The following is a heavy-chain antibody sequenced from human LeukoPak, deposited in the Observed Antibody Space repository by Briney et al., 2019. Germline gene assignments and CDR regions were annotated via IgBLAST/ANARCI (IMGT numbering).Heavy chain of an antibody. V-gene: IGHV3-33*01. CDR1: GFTFSSYG. CDR3: AREGLENDAFDI. Sequence: GGSLRLSCAASGFTFSSYGMHWVRQAPGKGLEWVAVIWYDGSNKYYADSVKGRFTISRDNSKNTLYLQMNSLRAEDTAVYYCAREGLENDAFDIWGQGTMVTVSS. CDR2: IWYDGSNK. J-gene: IGHJ3*02.